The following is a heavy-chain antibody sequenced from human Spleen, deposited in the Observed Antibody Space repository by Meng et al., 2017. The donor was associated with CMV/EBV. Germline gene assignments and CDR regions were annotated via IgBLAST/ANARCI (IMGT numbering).Heavy chain of an antibody. J-gene: IGHJ6*02. Sequence: SVKVSCKASGGTFSSYTISWVRQAPGQGLEWMGRIIPILGIANYAQKFQGRVTITTDESTSTAYMELSSLRSEDTAVYYCARKDIVVVPAAPQGYYYYGMDVWGQGTTVTVSS. CDR2: IIPILGIA. CDR1: GGTFSSYT. D-gene: IGHD2-2*01. V-gene: IGHV1-69*02. CDR3: ARKDIVVVPAAPQGYYYYGMDV.